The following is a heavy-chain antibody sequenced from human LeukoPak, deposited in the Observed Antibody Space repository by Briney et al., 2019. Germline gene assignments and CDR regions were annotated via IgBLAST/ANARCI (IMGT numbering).Heavy chain of an antibody. D-gene: IGHD4-17*01. CDR3: ATSSVTTGIDFDC. CDR2: ISNSGRTK. CDR1: GFTFSSYE. J-gene: IGHJ4*02. Sequence: GGSLRLSCAASGFTFSSYEMNWVRQAPGKGLEWVSFISNSGRTKYYADSVKGRFTISRDNAKNSLYLQMNILRADVTAVYYCATSSVTTGIDFDCWGQGTLVTVSS. V-gene: IGHV3-48*03.